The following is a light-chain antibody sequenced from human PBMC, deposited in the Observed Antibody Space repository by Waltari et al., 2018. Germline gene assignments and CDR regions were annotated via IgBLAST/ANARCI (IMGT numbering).Light chain of an antibody. CDR2: EDS. Sequence: SYELTQPPSVSVAPGQTATLTCSGRTVANKDVYWYQQKSGLSPVLVMYEDSLRPSGIPERFSGSNSANTATLTISGTQVMDEADYYCQAWDSKSAIFGGGTRLTVL. CDR1: TVANKD. V-gene: IGLV3-1*01. CDR3: QAWDSKSAI. J-gene: IGLJ2*01.